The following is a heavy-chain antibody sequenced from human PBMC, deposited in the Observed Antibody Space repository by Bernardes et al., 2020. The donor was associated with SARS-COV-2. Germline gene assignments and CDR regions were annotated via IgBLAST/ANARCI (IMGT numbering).Heavy chain of an antibody. CDR1: GGSISSHY. V-gene: IGHV4-59*11. Sequence: SETLSLTCTVSGGSISSHYWSWIRQPPGKGLEWIGYIYYSGSTNYNPSLKSRVTISVDTSKNQFSLKLSSVTAADTAVYYCARASGWYSYWYFDLWGRGTLVTVSS. CDR2: IYYSGST. CDR3: ARASGWYSYWYFDL. J-gene: IGHJ2*01. D-gene: IGHD6-19*01.